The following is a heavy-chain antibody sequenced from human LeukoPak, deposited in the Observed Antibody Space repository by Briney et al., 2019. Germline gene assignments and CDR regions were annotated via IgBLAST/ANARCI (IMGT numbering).Heavy chain of an antibody. CDR1: GFAFGGFA. Sequence: GGSLRLSCSASGFAFGGFAMGWVRQAPGKGLEWVSSISGSGGNTYYADSVEGRFTVSRDNSKNTLYLQMNSLRAEDTALYYCARGRGGDYVPSRFDYWGQGTLVTVS. D-gene: IGHD4-17*01. V-gene: IGHV3-23*01. J-gene: IGHJ4*02. CDR2: ISGSGGNT. CDR3: ARGRGGDYVPSRFDY.